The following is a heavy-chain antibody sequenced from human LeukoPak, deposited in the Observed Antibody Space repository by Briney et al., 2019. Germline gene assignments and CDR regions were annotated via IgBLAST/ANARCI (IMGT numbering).Heavy chain of an antibody. V-gene: IGHV1-2*02. Sequence: GASVTVSFKSSGYTFTGYYMDWVRQAPGQGLEWMGWINPNSGGTNYAQKFQGRVTMTRDTSISTAYMELSRLRSDDTAVYYCARDWRRLEHRAYCGGDCYYNWFDPWGQGTLVTVSS. CDR1: GYTFTGYY. CDR2: INPNSGGT. D-gene: IGHD2-21*02. J-gene: IGHJ5*02. CDR3: ARDWRRLEHRAYCGGDCYYNWFDP.